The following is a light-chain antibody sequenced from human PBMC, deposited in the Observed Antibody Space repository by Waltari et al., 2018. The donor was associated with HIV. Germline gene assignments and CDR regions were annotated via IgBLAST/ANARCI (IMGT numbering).Light chain of an antibody. CDR2: DAS. Sequence: DIQMTQSPSSLSASVGDRVTITCQASQDINDYLHWYQQKPGKAPKLLIFDASNLEIGVPSMFSGSGSGTYFTFAISSLQPEDIATYYCQQYDALPPTFGQGTKVEIK. V-gene: IGKV1-33*01. CDR3: QQYDALPPT. CDR1: QDINDY. J-gene: IGKJ1*01.